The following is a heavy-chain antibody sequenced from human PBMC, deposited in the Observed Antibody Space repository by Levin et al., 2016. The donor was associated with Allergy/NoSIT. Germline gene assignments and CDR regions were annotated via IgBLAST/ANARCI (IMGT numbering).Heavy chain of an antibody. CDR1: GGSFSNYY. Sequence: SETLSLTCNIYGGSFSNYYWSWIRQPPGKGLEWIGELSPGGVTRYNPSLKSRVIISLDTSKNHFSLNLTSLNAADTAVYYCARGLPGSRRYSDPSGWFGPWGQGSLVTVSS. D-gene: IGHD5-18*01. CDR2: LSPGGVT. J-gene: IGHJ5*02. CDR3: ARGLPGSRRYSDPSGWFGP. V-gene: IGHV4-34*01.